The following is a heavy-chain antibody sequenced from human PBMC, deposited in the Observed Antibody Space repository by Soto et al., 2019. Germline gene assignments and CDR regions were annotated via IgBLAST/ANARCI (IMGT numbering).Heavy chain of an antibody. CDR3: APQKRYYGDYGGAFDI. J-gene: IGHJ3*02. V-gene: IGHV1-24*01. CDR1: GYTLTELS. D-gene: IGHD4-17*01. Sequence: ASVKVSCKVSGYTLTELSMHWVRQAPGKGLEWMGGFDPEDGETIYEQKFQGRVTMTENTSTDTAYMELSSLRSEDTAVYYCAPQKRYYGDYGGAFDIWGQGTMVTVSS. CDR2: FDPEDGET.